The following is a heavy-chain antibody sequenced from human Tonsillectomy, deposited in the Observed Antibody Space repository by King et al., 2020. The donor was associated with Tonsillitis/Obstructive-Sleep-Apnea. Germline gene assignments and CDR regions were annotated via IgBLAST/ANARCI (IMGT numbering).Heavy chain of an antibody. V-gene: IGHV4-59*08. D-gene: IGHD1-26*01. J-gene: IGHJ4*02. CDR1: GGSISSYY. CDR3: ARSAPGELLLDY. CDR2: IYYSGST. Sequence: QLQESGPGLVKPSETLSLTCTVSGGSISSYYWSWIRQPPGKGLEWIGYIYYSGSTNYNPSLKSRVTISVDTSKNQFSLKLSSVTAADTAVYYCARSAPGELLLDYWGQGTLVTVSS.